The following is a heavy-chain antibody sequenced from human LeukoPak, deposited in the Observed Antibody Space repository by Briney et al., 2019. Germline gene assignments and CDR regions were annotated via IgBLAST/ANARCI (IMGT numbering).Heavy chain of an antibody. CDR3: ASVRRGFGESSKYYSYYHMDV. Sequence: PSETLSLTCTVSGGSISGSSYYWGWIRQPPGKGLEWIANIYYSGSTYYNPSLKSRVTISVDTSKNQLSLKLSAVTAADTAVYYCASVRRGFGESSKYYSYYHMDVWGNGTTVPIS. J-gene: IGHJ6*03. CDR2: IYYSGST. V-gene: IGHV4-39*01. CDR1: GGSISGSSYY. D-gene: IGHD3-10*01.